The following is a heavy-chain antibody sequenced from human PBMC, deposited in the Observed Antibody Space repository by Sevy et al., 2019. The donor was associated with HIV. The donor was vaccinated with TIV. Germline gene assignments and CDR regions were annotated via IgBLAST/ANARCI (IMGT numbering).Heavy chain of an antibody. CDR3: ARDNSGSLGRFDY. CDR1: GGSFSGYY. Sequence: SETLSLTCAVYGGSFSGYYWNWIRQPPGKGLEWIGEINHSGSTKYNPSLKSRVTISIDTSKNQFYLKLSSVTAADTAVYYCARDNSGSLGRFDYWGQGTLVTLSS. J-gene: IGHJ4*02. CDR2: INHSGST. D-gene: IGHD3-22*01. V-gene: IGHV4-34*01.